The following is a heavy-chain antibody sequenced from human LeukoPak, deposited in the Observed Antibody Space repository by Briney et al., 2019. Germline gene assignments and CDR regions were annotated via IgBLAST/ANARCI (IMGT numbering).Heavy chain of an antibody. Sequence: SQTLSLTCAVSGGSISSGGYSWSWIRQPPGKGLEWIGYMYHSGSTYCNPSLKSRVTISVDRSKNQFSLKLSSVTAADTAVYYCARDGLDGDDAFDIWGQGTMVTVSS. CDR1: GGSISSGGYS. D-gene: IGHD4-17*01. V-gene: IGHV4-30-2*01. J-gene: IGHJ3*02. CDR3: ARDGLDGDDAFDI. CDR2: MYHSGST.